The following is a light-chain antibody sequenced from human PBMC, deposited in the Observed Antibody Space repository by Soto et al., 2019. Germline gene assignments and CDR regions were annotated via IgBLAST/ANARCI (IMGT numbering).Light chain of an antibody. CDR2: SNN. CDR3: SAVDDNMYGVV. CDR1: SSNIGTNI. Sequence: VLTQPPSESGTPGKRVTISCSGSSSNIGTNIVNWYQQLPGTAPKLLIYSNNQRPSGVPDRFSGSKSGTSGSLAISGLQSEYEADEHSSAVDDNMYGVVFGGGTKLTV. V-gene: IGLV1-44*01. J-gene: IGLJ2*01.